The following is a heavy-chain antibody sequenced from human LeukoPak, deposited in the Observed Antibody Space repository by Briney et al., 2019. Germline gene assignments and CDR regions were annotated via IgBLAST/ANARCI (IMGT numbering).Heavy chain of an antibody. J-gene: IGHJ4*02. CDR2: IIPIFGTA. V-gene: IGHV1-69*05. Sequence: SVKVSCKASGGTFSSYAISWVRQAPGQGLEWMGGIIPIFGTANYAQKFQGRVTITTDESTSTAYMELSSLRSEDTAVYYCARDHSYYYDSSGYSSLVYWGQGTLVTVSS. CDR3: ARDHSYYYDSSGYSSLVY. D-gene: IGHD3-22*01. CDR1: GGTFSSYA.